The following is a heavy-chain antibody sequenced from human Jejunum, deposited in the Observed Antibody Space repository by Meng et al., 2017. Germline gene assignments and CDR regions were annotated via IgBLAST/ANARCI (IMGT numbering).Heavy chain of an antibody. V-gene: IGHV4-31*03. Sequence: QVEGSLLGLWKPVLTLSLTGTVSCVAMNSACNYWSWIRQHPGKGLEWIGYIHFSGGTYHNPSLKSRVTLSVDTSKNQFSLKSLSVSDSDTAVYYFARATAGNSEYFQNWGQGTLVTVSS. J-gene: IGHJ1*01. D-gene: IGHD4-23*01. CDR1: CVAMNSACNY. CDR3: ARATAGNSEYFQN. CDR2: IHFSGGT.